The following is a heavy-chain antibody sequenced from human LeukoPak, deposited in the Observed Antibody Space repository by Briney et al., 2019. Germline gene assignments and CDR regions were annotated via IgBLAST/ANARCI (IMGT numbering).Heavy chain of an antibody. CDR2: IKQDGSEK. J-gene: IGHJ4*02. Sequence: GGSLRLSCAASGFTFSSYWMSWVRQAPGKGLEWVANIKQDGSEKYYVDSVEGRFTISRDNAKNSLYLQMNSLRAEDTAVYYCARDNWNYALPFDYWGQGTLVTVSS. D-gene: IGHD1-7*01. V-gene: IGHV3-7*01. CDR1: GFTFSSYW. CDR3: ARDNWNYALPFDY.